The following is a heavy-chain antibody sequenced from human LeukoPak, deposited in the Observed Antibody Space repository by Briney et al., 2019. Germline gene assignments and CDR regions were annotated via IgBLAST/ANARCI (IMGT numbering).Heavy chain of an antibody. CDR2: IYHSGST. V-gene: IGHV4-38-2*01. D-gene: IGHD6-13*01. Sequence: SETLSLTCAVSGYSISSGYYWGWIRQPPGKGLEWIGSIYHSGSTYYNPPLKSRVTISVDTSKNQFSLKLSSVTAADTAVYYCARASLHSSTSHLFDYWGQGTLVTVSS. J-gene: IGHJ4*02. CDR3: ARASLHSSTSHLFDY. CDR1: GYSISSGYY.